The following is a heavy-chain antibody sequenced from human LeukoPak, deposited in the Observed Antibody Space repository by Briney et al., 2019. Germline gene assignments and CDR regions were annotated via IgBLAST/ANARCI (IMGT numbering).Heavy chain of an antibody. J-gene: IGHJ4*02. CDR3: ARAPLAYCGGDCYSPSFDY. Sequence: ASVKVSCKASGYTFTSYAMNWVRQAPGQGLEWMGWINTNTGNPTYAQGFTGRFVFSLDTSVSTAYLQISSLKAEDTAVYYCARAPLAYCGGDCYSPSFDYWGQGTLVTVSS. V-gene: IGHV7-4-1*02. D-gene: IGHD2-21*02. CDR1: GYTFTSYA. CDR2: INTNTGNP.